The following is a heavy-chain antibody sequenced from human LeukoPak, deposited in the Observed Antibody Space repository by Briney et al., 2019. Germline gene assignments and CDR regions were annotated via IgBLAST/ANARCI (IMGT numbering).Heavy chain of an antibody. V-gene: IGHV1-18*01. J-gene: IGHJ4*02. CDR1: GYTFTSYG. D-gene: IGHD3-3*01. CDR3: ARAHRRVLRFLEWLLSDTFDY. CDR2: ISAYNGNT. Sequence: ASVKVSCKASGYTFTSYGISWARQAPGQGLEWMGWISAYNGNTNYAQKLQGRVTMTTDTSTSTAYMELRSLRSDDTAVYYCARAHRRVLRFLEWLLSDTFDYWGQGTLVTVSS.